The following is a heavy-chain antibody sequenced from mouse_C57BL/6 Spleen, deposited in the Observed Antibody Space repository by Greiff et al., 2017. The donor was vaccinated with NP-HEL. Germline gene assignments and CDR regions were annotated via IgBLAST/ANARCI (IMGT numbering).Heavy chain of an antibody. V-gene: IGHV14-2*01. J-gene: IGHJ3*01. CDR3: AKDGYGPWFGY. Sequence: EVQLQQSGAELVKPGASVKLSCTASGFNIKDYYMHCVKQRTEQGLEWMGRIDPEYGETKYAQKFQGKATITADTSSNTAYLQLISLTSEDTAVYYRAKDGYGPWFGYWGQGNLVTVSA. CDR2: IDPEYGET. CDR1: GFNIKDYY. D-gene: IGHD1-1*01.